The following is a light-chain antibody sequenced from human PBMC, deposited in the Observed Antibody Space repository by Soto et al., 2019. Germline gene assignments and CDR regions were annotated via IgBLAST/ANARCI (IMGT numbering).Light chain of an antibody. CDR2: DAF. Sequence: EIVLTQSPATLSLSPGERATLSCRASQSVGSYLAWYQQKPGQAPRLLIYDAFSRATGIPARFSGSGSGTVFTLTISTQELEDFAVYYCHQPSNWPLTFGGGTKVDIK. J-gene: IGKJ4*01. CDR3: HQPSNWPLT. V-gene: IGKV3-11*01. CDR1: QSVGSY.